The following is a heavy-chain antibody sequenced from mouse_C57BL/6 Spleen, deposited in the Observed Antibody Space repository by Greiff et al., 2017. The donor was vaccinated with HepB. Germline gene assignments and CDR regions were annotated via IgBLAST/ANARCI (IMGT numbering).Heavy chain of an antibody. J-gene: IGHJ2*01. Sequence: QVHVKQSGAELARPGASVKLSCKASGYTFTSYGISWVKQRTGQGLEWIGEIYPRSGNTYYNEKFKGKATLTADKSSSTAYMELRSLTSEDSAVYFCARMDSNFDYWGQGTTLTVSS. CDR3: ARMDSNFDY. CDR2: IYPRSGNT. V-gene: IGHV1-81*01. CDR1: GYTFTSYG. D-gene: IGHD2-5*01.